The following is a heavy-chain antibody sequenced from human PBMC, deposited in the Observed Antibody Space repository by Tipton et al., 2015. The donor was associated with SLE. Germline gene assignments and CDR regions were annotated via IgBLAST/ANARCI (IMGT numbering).Heavy chain of an antibody. CDR1: GGSISSGDYY. Sequence: TLSLTCTVSGGSISSGDYYWSWIRQHPGKGLEWIAYISYSGRTSYNPSLKSRVTISVDTSKNQFSLKLKSVTAADSAVYYCARERYCSGASCYAPDYWGQGTLVTVSS. J-gene: IGHJ4*02. CDR3: ARERYCSGASCYAPDY. CDR2: ISYSGRT. D-gene: IGHD2-2*01. V-gene: IGHV4-31*03.